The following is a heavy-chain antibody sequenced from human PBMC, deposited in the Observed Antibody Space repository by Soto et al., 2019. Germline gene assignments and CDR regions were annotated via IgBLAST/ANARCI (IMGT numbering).Heavy chain of an antibody. V-gene: IGHV4-31*03. J-gene: IGHJ6*02. CDR3: ARVTSEDRSTMYGVVMGTMDV. CDR2: IYHSVST. CDR1: GGSIRTTRYY. Sequence: SETLSLTCTVSGGSIRTTRYYWSWIRQHPAKGLEWIAYIYHSVSTYYNPSLKSRVDMSVDTSSNQFSLSLSSVTAAATAVYSCARVTSEDRSTMYGVVMGTMDVWGQGTTVTVSS. D-gene: IGHD3-3*01.